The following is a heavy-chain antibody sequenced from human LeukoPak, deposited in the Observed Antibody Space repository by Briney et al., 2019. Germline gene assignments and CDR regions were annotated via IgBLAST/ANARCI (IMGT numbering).Heavy chain of an antibody. CDR3: ARGEIVVVVTSDNWFDP. D-gene: IGHD2-15*01. Sequence: ASVTVSCKASGYTFTSYAMNWVRQAPGQGLEWMGWINTNTGKPTYAQGFTGRFVFSLDTSVSTAYLQISSLKTEDTAVYYCARGEIVVVVTSDNWFDPWGQGTLVTVSS. CDR1: GYTFTSYA. V-gene: IGHV7-4-1*02. J-gene: IGHJ5*02. CDR2: INTNTGKP.